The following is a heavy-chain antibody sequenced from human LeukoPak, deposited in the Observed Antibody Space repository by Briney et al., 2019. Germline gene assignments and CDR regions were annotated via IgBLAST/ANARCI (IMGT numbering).Heavy chain of an antibody. Sequence: GGSLRLSCAASGFTFDDYGMSWVRQAPGKGLEWVSGINWNGGSTGYADSVKGRFTISRDNAKNSLYLQMNSLRAEDTALYYCAREGRRIAAAGTIDYWGQGTLVTVSS. V-gene: IGHV3-20*04. CDR1: GFTFDDYG. CDR2: INWNGGST. J-gene: IGHJ4*02. D-gene: IGHD6-13*01. CDR3: AREGRRIAAAGTIDY.